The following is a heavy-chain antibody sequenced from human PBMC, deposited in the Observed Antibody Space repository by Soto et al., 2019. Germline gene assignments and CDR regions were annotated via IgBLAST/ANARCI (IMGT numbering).Heavy chain of an antibody. CDR2: IYWNDAK. J-gene: IGHJ4*02. CDR1: GLSLNTTAVG. Sequence: SGPRLVNPTQTLTLTCTLSGLSLNTTAVGVGWVRQPPGKALEWLAVIYWNDAKRYSPSLKSRLTLTKDTSKNQVVLTMTNMDPVDTATYYCGHWSYSTGWSDYWGQGALVTVSS. D-gene: IGHD6-19*01. V-gene: IGHV2-5*01. CDR3: GHWSYSTGWSDY.